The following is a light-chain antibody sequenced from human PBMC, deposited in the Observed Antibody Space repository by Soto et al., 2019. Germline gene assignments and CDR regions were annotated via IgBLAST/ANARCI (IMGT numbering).Light chain of an antibody. V-gene: IGLV2-14*01. J-gene: IGLJ1*01. CDR3: NSYRTGSTYV. Sequence: QSALTQPASVSGSPGQSITIACTGTSSDIGGYNFVSWYQQHPGKAPKLLIYDVGNRPSGVSNRFSGSKSGNTASLTISGLQAEDEAHYYCNSYRTGSTYVFGTGTKLTGL. CDR2: DVG. CDR1: SSDIGGYNF.